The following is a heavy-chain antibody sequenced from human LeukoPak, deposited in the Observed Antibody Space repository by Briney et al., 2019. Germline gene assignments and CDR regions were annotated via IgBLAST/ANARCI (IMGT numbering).Heavy chain of an antibody. Sequence: SETLSLTCAVYGGSFSGYYWSWIRQPPGKGLEWIGEINHSGSTNYNPSLKSRVTISVDTSKNQFSLKLSSVTAADTAVYYCARQDVLRFLEWPRGGDAFDIWGQGTMVTVSS. V-gene: IGHV4-34*01. CDR1: GGSFSGYY. D-gene: IGHD3-3*01. CDR3: ARQDVLRFLEWPRGGDAFDI. J-gene: IGHJ3*02. CDR2: INHSGST.